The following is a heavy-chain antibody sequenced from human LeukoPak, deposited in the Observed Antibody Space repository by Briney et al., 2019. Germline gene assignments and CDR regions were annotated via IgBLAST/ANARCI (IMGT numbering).Heavy chain of an antibody. CDR3: ATNEWELLKS. CDR1: GFTFSGSA. D-gene: IGHD1-26*01. V-gene: IGHV3-73*01. CDR2: IRSKANSYAT. J-gene: IGHJ5*02. Sequence: PGGSLRLSCAASGFTFSGSAMHWVRQASGKGLEWVGRIRSKANSYATAYAASVKGRFTISRDDSKNTAYLQMSSLRAEDTAVYYCATNEWELLKSWGQGTLVTVSS.